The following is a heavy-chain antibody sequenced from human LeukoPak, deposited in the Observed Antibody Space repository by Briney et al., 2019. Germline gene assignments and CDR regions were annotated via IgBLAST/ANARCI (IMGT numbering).Heavy chain of an antibody. J-gene: IGHJ6*02. V-gene: IGHV4-59*08. CDR3: ARHRGTYYYGMDV. CDR1: GGSISSYY. CDR2: IYYSGST. Sequence: SETLSLTCTVSGGSISSYYWSWIRQPPGKGLEWIGYIYYSGSTNYNPSLKSRVTISVDTSKNQFSLKLSSVTAADTAVYYCARHRGTYYYGMDVWGQGTTVTVS.